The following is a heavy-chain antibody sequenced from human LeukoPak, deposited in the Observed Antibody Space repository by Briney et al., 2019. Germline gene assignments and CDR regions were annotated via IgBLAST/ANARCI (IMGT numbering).Heavy chain of an antibody. CDR1: GLTFRTTW. CDR3: ATARSFRFEY. Sequence: GGSLRLSCATSGLTFRTTWMRWVRQAPGKGLMWVSRMNGEGTTIDYADSVKGRFTVSRDYAKNTLFLQMNNLRTEDTALYFCATARSFRFEYWGQGSLVIVSA. V-gene: IGHV3-74*01. J-gene: IGHJ4*02. CDR2: MNGEGTTI. D-gene: IGHD1-26*01.